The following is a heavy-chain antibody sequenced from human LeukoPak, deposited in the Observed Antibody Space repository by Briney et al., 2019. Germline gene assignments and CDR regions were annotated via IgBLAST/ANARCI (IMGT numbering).Heavy chain of an antibody. CDR1: GYTFTSYG. CDR2: ISAYNGNT. J-gene: IGHJ6*03. V-gene: IGHV1-18*01. Sequence: GASVKVSCKASGYTFTSYGISWVRQAPGQGLEWMGWISAYNGNTNYAQKLQGRVTMTTDTSTRTACMELRSLRSDDTAVYYCARAPRLIVVVPAAILGNYYYYMDVWGKGTTVTVSS. D-gene: IGHD2-2*02. CDR3: ARAPRLIVVVPAAILGNYYYYMDV.